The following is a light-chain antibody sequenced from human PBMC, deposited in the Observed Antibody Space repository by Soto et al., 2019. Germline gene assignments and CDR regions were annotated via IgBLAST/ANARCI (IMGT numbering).Light chain of an antibody. V-gene: IGKV1-39*01. CDR3: QHYNSYWT. CDR1: QSISSY. CDR2: AAS. Sequence: DIQMTQSPSSLSASVGDRVTITCRASQSISSYLNWYQQKPGKAPKLLIYAASSLQSGVPSRFSGSGSGTEFTLTISSLQPDDFATYYCQHYNSYWTFGQGTKVDIK. J-gene: IGKJ1*01.